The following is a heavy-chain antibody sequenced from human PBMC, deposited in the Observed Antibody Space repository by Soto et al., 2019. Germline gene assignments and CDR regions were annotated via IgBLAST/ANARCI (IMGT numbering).Heavy chain of an antibody. D-gene: IGHD5-18*01. CDR2: ISNSGST. Sequence: TSETLSLTCTVSGGSVTSDEDYWTWIRQPPGKGLEWIGYISNSGSTGYNPSLKTRLSMSVDRSKNQFTLRLTSVTAADTAVYFCATESGSTYGYFDHWGQGTQVTVSS. CDR1: GGSVTSDEDY. J-gene: IGHJ4*02. CDR3: ATESGSTYGYFDH. V-gene: IGHV4-30-4*01.